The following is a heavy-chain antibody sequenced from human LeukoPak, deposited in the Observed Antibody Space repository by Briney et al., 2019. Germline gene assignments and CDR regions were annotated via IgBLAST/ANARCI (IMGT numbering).Heavy chain of an antibody. V-gene: IGHV3-23*01. D-gene: IGHD6-6*01. CDR1: GFTFSSYA. CDR3: ARDPYSSSSDDPYYFDY. Sequence: GGSLRLSCAASGFTFSSYAMIWVRQAPRKGLAWVSAISGSSGSTYYADAVKGRFTISRDNAKNSLYLQMNSLRAEDTAVYYCARDPYSSSSDDPYYFDYWGQGTLVTVSS. J-gene: IGHJ4*02. CDR2: ISGSSGST.